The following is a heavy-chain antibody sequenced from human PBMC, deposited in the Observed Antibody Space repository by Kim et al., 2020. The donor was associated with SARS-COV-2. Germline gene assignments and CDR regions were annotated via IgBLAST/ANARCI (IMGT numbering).Heavy chain of an antibody. J-gene: IGHJ5*02. V-gene: IGHV4-34*01. Sequence: RGRVTISVATSKNQFSLKLSSVTAADTAVYYCARDAWYNWNYSGGNWFDPWGQGTLVTVSS. CDR3: ARDAWYNWNYSGGNWFDP. D-gene: IGHD1-7*01.